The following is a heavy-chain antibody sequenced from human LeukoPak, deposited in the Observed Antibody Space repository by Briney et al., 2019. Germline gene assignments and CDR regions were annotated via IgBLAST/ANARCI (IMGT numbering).Heavy chain of an antibody. V-gene: IGHV4-39*07. D-gene: IGHD3-22*01. CDR2: VYYSGSA. CDR1: GASISSRVYY. J-gene: IGHJ4*02. CDR3: AKEDSSGYYYSFDY. Sequence: SETLSLTCIVSGASISSRVYYWGWIRQPPGKGLEWIGNVYYSGSAYYNPSLKSRVTVSLDTSKNQFSLKLSSVTAADTAIYYCAKEDSSGYYYSFDYWGQGTLVTVSS.